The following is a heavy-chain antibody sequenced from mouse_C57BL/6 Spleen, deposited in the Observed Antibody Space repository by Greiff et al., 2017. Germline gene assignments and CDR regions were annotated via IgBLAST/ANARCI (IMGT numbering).Heavy chain of an antibody. Sequence: EVQLQQSGPELVKPGASVKIPCKASGYTFTDYNMAWVKQSHGKSLEWIGDINPSNGGTIYNQKFKGKATLTVDKSSSTAYMEIRSLTSEDTADYYCARSTGGSGPWFAYWGQGTLVTVSA. D-gene: IGHD3-1*01. CDR3: ARSTGGSGPWFAY. J-gene: IGHJ3*01. CDR1: GYTFTDYN. CDR2: INPSNGGT. V-gene: IGHV1-18*01.